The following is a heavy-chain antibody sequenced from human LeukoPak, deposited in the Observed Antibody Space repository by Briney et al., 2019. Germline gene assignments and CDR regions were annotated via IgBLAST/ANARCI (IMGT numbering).Heavy chain of an antibody. V-gene: IGHV3-30*04. D-gene: IGHD5-12*01. CDR3: AREGDIVATISYYFDY. CDR2: ISYDGSNK. CDR1: GFTFSSYA. Sequence: GRSLRLSCAASGFTFSSYAMHWARQAPGKGLEWVAVISYDGSNKYYADSVKGRFTISGDNSKNTLYLQMNSLRAEDTAVYYCAREGDIVATISYYFDYWGQGTLVTVSS. J-gene: IGHJ4*02.